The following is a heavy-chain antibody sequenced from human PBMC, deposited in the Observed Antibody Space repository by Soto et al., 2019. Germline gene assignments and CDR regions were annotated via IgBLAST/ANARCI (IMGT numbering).Heavy chain of an antibody. J-gene: IGHJ4*02. CDR3: TRGPRPISTGTGAY. V-gene: IGHV3-23*01. CDR2: MSGSGGST. CDR1: GFTFNNYA. Sequence: DVQLLESGGGFVQPGGSMRLSCVASGFTFNNYAMNWVRQAPGKGPEWVSVMSGSGGSTFYADSVRGRFTTSRDTSKHTVYLQMDRLRVEDTAIYDCTRGPRPISTGTGAYWGKGTQVTASS. D-gene: IGHD3-10*01.